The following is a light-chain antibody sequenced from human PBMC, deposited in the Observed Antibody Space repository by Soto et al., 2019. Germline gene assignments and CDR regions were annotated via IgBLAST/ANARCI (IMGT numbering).Light chain of an antibody. CDR1: SSDVGGYNY. CDR2: EVT. Sequence: QSALTQPASVSGSPGQSITISCTGTSSDVGGYNYVSWYQHHPGKAPKLMIYEVTNRPSGVSNRFSGSKSGNTASLTISGLQAEDEADYYCSSYTISSTPVVFGGGTQLTVL. J-gene: IGLJ3*02. V-gene: IGLV2-14*01. CDR3: SSYTISSTPVV.